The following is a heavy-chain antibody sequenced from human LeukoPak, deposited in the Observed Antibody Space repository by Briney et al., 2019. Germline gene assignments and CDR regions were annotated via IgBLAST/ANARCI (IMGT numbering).Heavy chain of an antibody. CDR1: GFTFSSYA. D-gene: IGHD1-20*01. Sequence: GGSLRLSCAASGFTFSSYAMSWVRQAPGKGLEWVSAISESGGSTYYADSVKGRFTISRDNSKNTLYLQMNSLRADDTAQYYCAKALLSNWNFDYWGQGTLVTVSS. V-gene: IGHV3-23*01. CDR2: ISESGGST. CDR3: AKALLSNWNFDY. J-gene: IGHJ4*02.